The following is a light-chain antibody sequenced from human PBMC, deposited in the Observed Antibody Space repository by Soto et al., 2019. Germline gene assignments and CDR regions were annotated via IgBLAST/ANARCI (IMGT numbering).Light chain of an antibody. Sequence: IQLTPSPSSLSASVGDRVTITCRASRGISSYLAWYQQKPGRAPKLLIYAASTLQSGVPSRFSGSGSGTEFILNISSLQPDDFATYYCQQYDSYSWTFDQGTKVDIK. J-gene: IGKJ1*01. CDR2: AAS. CDR1: RGISSY. CDR3: QQYDSYSWT. V-gene: IGKV1-9*01.